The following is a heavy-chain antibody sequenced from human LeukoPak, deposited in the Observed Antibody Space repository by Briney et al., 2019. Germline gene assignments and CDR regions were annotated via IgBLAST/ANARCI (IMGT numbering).Heavy chain of an antibody. CDR1: GGSFSGYY. D-gene: IGHD3-22*01. J-gene: IGHJ4*02. Sequence: SETLSLTCAVYGGSFSGYYWSWIRQPPGKGLEWIGEINHSGSTNYNPSLKSRVTMSVDTSKNQFSLKLSSVTAADTAVYYCARGGGQWLKPNFDYWGQGTLVTVSS. CDR3: ARGGGQWLKPNFDY. V-gene: IGHV4-34*01. CDR2: INHSGST.